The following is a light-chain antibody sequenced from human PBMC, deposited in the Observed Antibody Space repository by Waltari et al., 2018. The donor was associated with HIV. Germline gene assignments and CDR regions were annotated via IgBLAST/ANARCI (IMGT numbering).Light chain of an antibody. CDR2: KDN. V-gene: IGLV3-25*03. J-gene: IGLJ3*02. CDR1: ELPKHY. Sequence: SYDLTQPPSVSVSPGQTARIACSGDELPKHYSYWYQQRPGQAPVLLIYKDNGRPSGIPELFSGSSSGTTVTLTITGVQADDEADYWCQSADSSGAWVFGGGTKLTVL. CDR3: QSADSSGAWV.